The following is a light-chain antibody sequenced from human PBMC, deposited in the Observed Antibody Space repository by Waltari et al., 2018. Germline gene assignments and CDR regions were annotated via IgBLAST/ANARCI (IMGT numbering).Light chain of an antibody. CDR2: EVT. CDR1: SHDAGHYDS. J-gene: IGLJ2*01. V-gene: IGLV2-23*02. Sequence: SALTQPASVAGSPAQSIPISSRGTSHDAGHYDSVSWYQQHPGKAPKLIIYEVTKRPSGFSNRFSGSKSGNTASLTISGLHTEDEGDYYCCSGDLSFGVVFGGGTKLTVL. CDR3: CSGDLSFGVV.